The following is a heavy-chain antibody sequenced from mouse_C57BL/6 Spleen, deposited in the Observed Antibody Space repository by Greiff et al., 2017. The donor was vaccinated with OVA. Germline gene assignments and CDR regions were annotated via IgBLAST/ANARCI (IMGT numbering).Heavy chain of an antibody. V-gene: IGHV5-4*03. CDR2: ISDGGSYT. D-gene: IGHD2-4*01. Sequence: EVKVEESGGGLVKPGGSLKLSCAASGFTFSSYAMSWVRQTPEKRLAWVATISDGGSYTYYPDNVQGRFTISRDNAKNNLYLQMSHLKSEDTAMYYCARGGITTLYYYAMDYWGQGTSVTVSS. CDR1: GFTFSSYA. J-gene: IGHJ4*01. CDR3: ARGGITTLYYYAMDY.